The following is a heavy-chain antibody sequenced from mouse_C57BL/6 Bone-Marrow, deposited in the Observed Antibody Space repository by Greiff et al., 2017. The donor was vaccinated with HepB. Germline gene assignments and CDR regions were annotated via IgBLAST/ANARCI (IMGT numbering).Heavy chain of an antibody. J-gene: IGHJ4*01. Sequence: EVMLVESGGGLVQPGGSRKLSCAVSGFTLSSFGIHWVRQAPEKGLEWVAYISSGGTTIYYADTVKGRFTISRDNPRNPLFLQMTSLRSEDTAMYYCAKYGNYVGYAMDYWGQGTSVTVSS. D-gene: IGHD2-10*02. CDR2: ISSGGTTI. CDR1: GFTLSSFG. V-gene: IGHV5-17*02. CDR3: AKYGNYVGYAMDY.